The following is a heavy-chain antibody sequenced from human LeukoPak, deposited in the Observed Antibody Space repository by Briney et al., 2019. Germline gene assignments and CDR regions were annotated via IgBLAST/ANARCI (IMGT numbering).Heavy chain of an antibody. V-gene: IGHV3-30-3*01. CDR2: ISYDGSSK. CDR3: ARGSPYSRRRLSDY. D-gene: IGHD6-13*01. J-gene: IGHJ4*02. CDR1: GFTFSSYA. Sequence: GGSLRLSCAASGFTFSSYAMHWVRQAPGKGLEWVAVISYDGSSKYYADSVKGRFTISRDNSKNTLYLQMNSLRAEDTAVYYCARGSPYSRRRLSDYWGQGTLVTVSS.